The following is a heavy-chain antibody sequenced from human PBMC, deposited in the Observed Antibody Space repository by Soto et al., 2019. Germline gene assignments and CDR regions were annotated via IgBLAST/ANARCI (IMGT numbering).Heavy chain of an antibody. J-gene: IGHJ4*02. D-gene: IGHD3-9*01. V-gene: IGHV4-34*01. CDR3: ATAGIDYDILTGYYLGGYYFDY. CDR1: GGSFSGYY. Sequence: KTSETLSLTCAVYGGSFSGYYWSWIRQPPGKGLEWIGEINHSGSTNYNPSLKSRVTISVDTSKNQFSLKLSSVTAADTAVYYCATAGIDYDILTGYYLGGYYFDYWGQGTLVTVSS. CDR2: INHSGST.